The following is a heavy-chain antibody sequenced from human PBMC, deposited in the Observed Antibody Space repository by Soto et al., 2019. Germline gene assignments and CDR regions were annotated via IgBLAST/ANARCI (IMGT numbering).Heavy chain of an antibody. V-gene: IGHV1-8*01. Sequence: ASVKVSCKASGYTFTSYDINWVRQATGQGLEWMGWMNAHSGKTEYAQKVQDRVTLTTDTSMSTAYMELRSLRYDDTAVYYCARDCPVPPATPNNWFDPWGQGTLVTVSS. D-gene: IGHD2-2*02. CDR3: ARDCPVPPATPNNWFDP. J-gene: IGHJ5*02. CDR2: MNAHSGKT. CDR1: GYTFTSYD.